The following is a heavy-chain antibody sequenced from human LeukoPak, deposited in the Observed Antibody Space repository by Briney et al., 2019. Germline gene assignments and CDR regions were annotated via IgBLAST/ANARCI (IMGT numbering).Heavy chain of an antibody. Sequence: PSETLSLTCTVSGGSISSYYWSWIRQPPGKGLEWIGYIYYSGSTNYNPSLKSRVTISVDTSKNQFSLKLSSVTAADTAVYYCARGYGGIRRYYYYGMDVWGQGTTVTVSS. CDR2: IYYSGST. J-gene: IGHJ6*02. CDR3: ARGYGGIRRYYYYGMDV. D-gene: IGHD4-23*01. CDR1: GGSISSYY. V-gene: IGHV4-59*01.